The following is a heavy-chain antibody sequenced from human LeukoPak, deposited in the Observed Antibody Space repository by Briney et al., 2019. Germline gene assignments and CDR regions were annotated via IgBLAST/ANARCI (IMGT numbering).Heavy chain of an antibody. CDR1: GDTFSADD. CDR3: ARVSQTPAYYYTSGYYYHGY. D-gene: IGHD3-22*01. CDR2: MNPNSGDT. V-gene: IGHV1-8*01. Sequence: GASVKVSCKASGDTFSADDINWVRQAPGQGLEWMGWMNPNSGDTGFAQKFQGRVTMTRDTSINTAYMELSNLRSEDTAVYYCARVSQTPAYYYTSGYYYHGYWGQGTRVTVSS. J-gene: IGHJ4*02.